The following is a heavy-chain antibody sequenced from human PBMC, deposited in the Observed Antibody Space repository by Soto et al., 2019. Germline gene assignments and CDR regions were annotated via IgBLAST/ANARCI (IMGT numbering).Heavy chain of an antibody. J-gene: IGHJ4*02. V-gene: IGHV3-23*01. CDR2: ISGSGGST. Sequence: EVQLLESGGGLVQPGGSLRLSCAASGFTFSSYAMSWVRQAPGKGLEWVSAISGSGGSTYYADSVKGRFTISRDNSKNTLYLQVNSLRAEDTAVYYCAKDLAMIVVVKGFDYWGQGTLVTVSS. D-gene: IGHD3-22*01. CDR1: GFTFSSYA. CDR3: AKDLAMIVVVKGFDY.